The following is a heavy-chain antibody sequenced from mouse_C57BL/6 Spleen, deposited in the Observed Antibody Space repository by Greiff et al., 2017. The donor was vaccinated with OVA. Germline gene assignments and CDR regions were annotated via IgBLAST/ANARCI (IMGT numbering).Heavy chain of an antibody. CDR1: GYTFTDYY. CDR3: ARNWEAY. V-gene: IGHV1-84*01. D-gene: IGHD4-1*01. J-gene: IGHJ3*01. Sequence: LMESGPELVKPGASVKISCKASGYTFTDYYINWVKQRPGQGLEWIGWLYPGSGNTKYNEKFKGKATLTVDTSSSTAYLQLSSLTSEDSAVYFCARNWEAYWGQGTLVTVSA. CDR2: LYPGSGNT.